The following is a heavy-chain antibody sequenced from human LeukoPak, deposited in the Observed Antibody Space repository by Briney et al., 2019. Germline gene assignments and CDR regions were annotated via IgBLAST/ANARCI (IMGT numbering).Heavy chain of an antibody. J-gene: IGHJ4*02. Sequence: GGSLRLSCAASGFTFSDYYMSWIRLAPGKGLEWVSYISSSSSYTNCADSVKGRFTISRDNAKNSLHLQMNSLRAEDTAVYYCARARGYSYGRWDWGQGTLVTVSS. CDR2: ISSSSSYT. CDR1: GFTFSDYY. CDR3: ARARGYSYGRWD. D-gene: IGHD5-18*01. V-gene: IGHV3-11*06.